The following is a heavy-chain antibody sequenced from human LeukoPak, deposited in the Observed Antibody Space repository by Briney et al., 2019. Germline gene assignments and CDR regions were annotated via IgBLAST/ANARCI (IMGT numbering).Heavy chain of an antibody. Sequence: GRSLRLSCATSGFAFSTQGMHWVRQAPGKGLEWVSVIYSGGSTYYADSVKGRFTISRDNSKNTLYLQMNSLRAEDTAVYYCAREYRGYFDYWGQGTLVTVSS. CDR2: IYSGGST. CDR3: AREYRGYFDY. D-gene: IGHD1-14*01. J-gene: IGHJ4*02. CDR1: GFAFSTQG. V-gene: IGHV3-53*01.